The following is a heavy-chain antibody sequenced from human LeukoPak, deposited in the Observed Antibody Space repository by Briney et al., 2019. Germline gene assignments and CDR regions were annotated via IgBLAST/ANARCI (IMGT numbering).Heavy chain of an antibody. CDR3: ARGPLYSSSVS. Sequence: GASVKVSCKASGYTFTGYYMHWVRQAPGQGLEWMGWMNPNSGNTGYAQKFQGRVTMTRNTSISTAYMELRSLRSEDTAVYYCARGPLYSSSVSWGQGTLVTVSS. CDR1: GYTFTGYY. J-gene: IGHJ4*02. V-gene: IGHV1-8*02. D-gene: IGHD6-13*01. CDR2: MNPNSGNT.